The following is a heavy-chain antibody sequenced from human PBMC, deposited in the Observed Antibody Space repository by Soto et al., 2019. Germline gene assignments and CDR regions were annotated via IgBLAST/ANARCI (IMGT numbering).Heavy chain of an antibody. D-gene: IGHD2-15*01. V-gene: IGHV3-7*05. CDR2: IKQDGSEK. Sequence: EVQLVESGGGLVQPGGSLRLSCAASGFTFSSYWMSWVRQAPGKGLEWVANIKQDGSEKYYVDSVKGRFTISRDNAKNSLYLQMNSLRAEDTAVYYCASIGVGAASYYFDYWGQGTLVTVSS. J-gene: IGHJ4*02. CDR1: GFTFSSYW. CDR3: ASIGVGAASYYFDY.